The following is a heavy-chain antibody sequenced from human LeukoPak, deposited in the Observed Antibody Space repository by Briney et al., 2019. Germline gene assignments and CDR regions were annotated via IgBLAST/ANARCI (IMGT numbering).Heavy chain of an antibody. CDR2: ISSNGGST. Sequence: GSLRLSCAASGFTFSSYSMHWVRQAPGKGLEYVSVISSNGGSTYFANSVKGRFTISRENSKNTLYLQMGSLRAEDMAVYYCARGGVVIEGATSIDYWGQGTLVTVSS. J-gene: IGHJ4*02. V-gene: IGHV3-64*01. CDR3: ARGGVVIEGATSIDY. D-gene: IGHD1-26*01. CDR1: GFTFSSYS.